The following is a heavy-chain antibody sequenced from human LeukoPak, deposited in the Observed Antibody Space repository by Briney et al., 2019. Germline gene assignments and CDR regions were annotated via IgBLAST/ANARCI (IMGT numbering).Heavy chain of an antibody. J-gene: IGHJ5*02. Sequence: GSLRLSCVGSGFTFRSHAMSWVRQAPEKGLEFVSGIYENGGTTYYADSVKGRFSISRDNSKNTLYLQMDSLRAEDTAVYYCASGVWFDPWGQGTLVTVSS. CDR2: IYENGGTT. CDR1: GFTFRSHA. CDR3: ASGVWFDP. D-gene: IGHD3-10*01. V-gene: IGHV3-23*01.